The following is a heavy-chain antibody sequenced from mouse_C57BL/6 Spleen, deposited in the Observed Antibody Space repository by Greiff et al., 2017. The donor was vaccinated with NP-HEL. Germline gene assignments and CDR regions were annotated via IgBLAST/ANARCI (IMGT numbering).Heavy chain of an antibody. V-gene: IGHV1-22*01. CDR2: INPNNGGT. J-gene: IGHJ4*01. CDR3: ARGETDYYYAMDY. D-gene: IGHD2-4*01. CDR1: GYTFTDYN. Sequence: VQLKQSGPELVKPGASVKMSCKASGYTFTDYNMHWVKQSHGKSLEWIGYINPNNGGTSYNQKFKGKATLTVNKSSSTAYMELRSLTSEDSAVYYCARGETDYYYAMDYWGQGTSVTVSS.